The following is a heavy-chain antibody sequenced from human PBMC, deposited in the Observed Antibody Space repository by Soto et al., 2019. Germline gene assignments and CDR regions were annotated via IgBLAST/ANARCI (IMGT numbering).Heavy chain of an antibody. V-gene: IGHV3-74*01. CDR2: INSDGSVS. CDR3: ARGDCVGGTCYSLAGSFYYYMDV. J-gene: IGHJ6*03. CDR1: GFTFSNYW. Sequence: EVKLVESGGGLAQPGGSLRLSCAASGFTFSNYWMYWVRQAPGKGLVWVSRINSDGSVSSYADSVKGRLTISRDNVKNTLYLQMNSLRVEDTAVYYCARGDCVGGTCYSLAGSFYYYMDVWGKGTTVTVFS. D-gene: IGHD2-15*01.